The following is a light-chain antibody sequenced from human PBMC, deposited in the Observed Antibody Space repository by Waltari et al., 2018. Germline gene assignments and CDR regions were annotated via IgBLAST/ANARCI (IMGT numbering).Light chain of an antibody. CDR2: DAS. CDR3: QKYGTLPAT. V-gene: IGKV3-20*01. J-gene: IGKJ1*01. Sequence: EIVLTQSPGTLSLSPGERATLSCMASQSVSRFLAWYQQKPGQAPRLLIYDASTRVTGIPDRFSGSGSGTDFSLTISRLEPEDFAVYYCQKYGTLPATFGQGTKVEVK. CDR1: QSVSRF.